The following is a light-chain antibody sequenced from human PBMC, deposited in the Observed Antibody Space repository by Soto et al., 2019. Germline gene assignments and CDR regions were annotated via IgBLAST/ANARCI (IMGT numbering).Light chain of an antibody. J-gene: IGKJ1*01. Sequence: DIQMTQSPSSLSASVGARFTITCRASQDISNYLSWYQQKPGKLPKLLIYTSSTLQSGVPSRFSGSGSGTEFTLTISSLQPDDFATYYCQQYNSQWTFGQGTKVDIK. CDR2: TSS. CDR1: QDISNY. CDR3: QQYNSQWT. V-gene: IGKV1-27*01.